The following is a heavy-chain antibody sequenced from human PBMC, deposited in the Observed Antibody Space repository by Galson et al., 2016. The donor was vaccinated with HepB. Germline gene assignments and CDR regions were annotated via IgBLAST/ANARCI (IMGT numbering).Heavy chain of an antibody. J-gene: IGHJ6*01. V-gene: IGHV5-51*01. Sequence: QSGAEVKKPGESLKISCQGSGYTFTDYWIGWVRQMPGKGLEWLGIMYPDDSDTRSSPSFQGQVTFSADKSISTAYLQWSSLKASDTAMYYCARRRDGMDVWGQGTTVIVS. CDR1: GYTFTDYW. CDR3: ARRRDGMDV. CDR2: MYPDDSDT.